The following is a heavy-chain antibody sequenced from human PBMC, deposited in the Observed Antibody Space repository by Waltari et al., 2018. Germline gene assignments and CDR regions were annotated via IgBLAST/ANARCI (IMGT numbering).Heavy chain of an antibody. CDR3: ARVSQHGNSWYLNAFDV. V-gene: IGHV4-59*01. D-gene: IGHD6-13*01. CDR1: GGSITSNSY. J-gene: IGHJ3*01. CDR2: LLYSGAT. Sequence: QVRLQESGPGLVNPSETLSLSCSVSGGSITSNSYWNWIRQAPGKGLEWIGFLLYSGATDYNPSVRSRVTISSDTSKNQMFLKLTSVTAADSGIYYCARVSQHGNSWYLNAFDVWGLGTRVTVSA.